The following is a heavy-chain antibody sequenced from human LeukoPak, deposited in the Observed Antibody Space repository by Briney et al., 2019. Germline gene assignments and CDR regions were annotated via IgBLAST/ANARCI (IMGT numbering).Heavy chain of an antibody. D-gene: IGHD3-22*01. Sequence: SETLSLTCAVYGGSFSGYYWSWIRQPPGKGLEWIGEINHSGSTNYNPSLKSRVTISVDTSKNQFSLKLSSVTAADTAVYYCARGLGYYYDSSGADRLDYWGQGILVTVSS. CDR2: INHSGST. J-gene: IGHJ4*02. CDR1: GGSFSGYY. V-gene: IGHV4-34*01. CDR3: ARGLGYYYDSSGADRLDY.